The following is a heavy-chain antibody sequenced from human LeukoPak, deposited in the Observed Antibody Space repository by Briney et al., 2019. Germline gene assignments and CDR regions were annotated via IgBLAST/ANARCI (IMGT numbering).Heavy chain of an antibody. CDR2: VYYSGSA. V-gene: IGHV4-59*08. CDR3: ARLSYTSGWYEVDY. CDR1: VCSIDSDY. J-gene: IGHJ4*02. Sequence: SETLSLTCTVSVCSIDSDYWTCIRQSPGKGLEWVGYVYYSGSATYNPSLKSRVTISVETSKNQFSLSLNSVTAADTAAYYCARLSYTSGWYEVDYWGQGTLVTVSS. D-gene: IGHD6-19*01.